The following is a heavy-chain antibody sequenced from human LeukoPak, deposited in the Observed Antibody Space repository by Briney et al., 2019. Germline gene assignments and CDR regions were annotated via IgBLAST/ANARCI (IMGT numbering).Heavy chain of an antibody. CDR3: VRERWLPRTRFDY. V-gene: IGHV3-48*04. J-gene: IGHJ4*02. CDR1: GFTFSNYG. Sequence: GGSLRLSCAASGFTFSNYGMHWVRQAPGKGLEWVSYISSSGNTISYADSVKGRFTISRDNAKNSLYLQMNSLRAEDTAVYYCVRERWLPRTRFDYWGQGTLVTVSS. CDR2: ISSSGNTI. D-gene: IGHD5-24*01.